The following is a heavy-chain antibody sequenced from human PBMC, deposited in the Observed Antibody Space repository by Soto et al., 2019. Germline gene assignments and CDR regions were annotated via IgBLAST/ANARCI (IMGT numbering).Heavy chain of an antibody. V-gene: IGHV3-23*01. D-gene: IGHD3-9*01. Sequence: GGSLRLSCAASGFTFSSYAMSWVRQAPGKGLEWVSAISGSGGSTYYADSVKGRFTISRDNSKNTLYLQMNSLRAEDTAVYYCAKDHNWGYDILTGLAYWGQGTLVTVSS. J-gene: IGHJ4*02. CDR2: ISGSGGST. CDR1: GFTFSSYA. CDR3: AKDHNWGYDILTGLAY.